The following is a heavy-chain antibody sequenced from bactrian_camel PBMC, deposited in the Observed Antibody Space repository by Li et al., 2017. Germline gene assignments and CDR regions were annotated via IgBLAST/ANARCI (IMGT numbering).Heavy chain of an antibody. Sequence: HVQLVESGGGSVQSGGSLKLSCAAAGSIASRNCMAWFRQIPGKEREAVGRIFHGVSSLTDSVKGRFTISKDTSKNTVYLEMNNLKPEDTAMYYCAAEAGGGCQSWLTLDPPLTTAYWGQGTQVTVS. CDR2: IFHGVS. J-gene: IGHJ4*01. V-gene: IGHV3S53*01. CDR1: GSIASRNC. D-gene: IGHD5*01. CDR3: AAEAGGGCQSWLTLDPPLTTAY.